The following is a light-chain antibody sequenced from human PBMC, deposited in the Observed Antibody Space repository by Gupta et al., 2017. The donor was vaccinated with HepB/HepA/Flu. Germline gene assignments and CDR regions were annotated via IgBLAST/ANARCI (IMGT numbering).Light chain of an antibody. CDR1: QSLLHSNGYNC. CDR3: MQALQTPRSRYT. Sequence: DIVMTQSPLSMPVTPGEPACISCRSRQSLLHSNGYNCLDWYLQKPGQSPQLLIYLGSNRASGVPDRFIGSGSGTDFTLKISKVEAEDVGVYYCMQALQTPRSRYTFGQWTKLEIK. V-gene: IGKV2-28*01. CDR2: LGS. J-gene: IGKJ2*01.